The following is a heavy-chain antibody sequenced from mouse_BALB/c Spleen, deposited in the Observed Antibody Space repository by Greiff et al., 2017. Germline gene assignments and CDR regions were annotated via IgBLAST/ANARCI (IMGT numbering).Heavy chain of an antibody. CDR3: ARSYGYLYYFDY. Sequence: EVKLVESGPGLVKPSQSLSLTCTVTGYSITSDYAWNWIRQFPGNKLEWMGYISYSGSTSYNPSLKSRISITRDTSKNQFFLQLNSVTTEDTATYYCARSYGYLYYFDYWGQGTTLTVSS. D-gene: IGHD1-2*01. CDR1: GYSITSDYA. V-gene: IGHV3-2*02. J-gene: IGHJ2*01. CDR2: ISYSGST.